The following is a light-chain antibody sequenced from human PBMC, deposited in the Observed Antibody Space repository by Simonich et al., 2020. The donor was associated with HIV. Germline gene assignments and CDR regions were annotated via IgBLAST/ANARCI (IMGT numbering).Light chain of an antibody. CDR2: DAS. CDR3: MQSVQLPFT. J-gene: IGKJ3*01. Sequence: DIVMTQTPLSLSVTPGQPASMSCKSSQSLLHSDGKTYLYWYLQKPGQSPQLLIYDASNRFSGVPDRVSGSGSGTDFTLKISRVEAEDVGLYYCMQSVQLPFTFGPGTKVDIK. CDR1: QSLLHSDGKTY. V-gene: IGKV2D-29*02.